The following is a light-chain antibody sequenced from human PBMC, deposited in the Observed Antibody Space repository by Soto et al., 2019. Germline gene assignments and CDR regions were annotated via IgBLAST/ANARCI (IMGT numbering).Light chain of an antibody. CDR1: QSVSGW. J-gene: IGKJ1*01. Sequence: DIQMTQSPSTLSASVGDRVIITCRASQSVSGWLAWYQQKPGKAPKLLIYDASSLESGVPSRFSGSGSGTEFTLTISSLQPDDFATYYCHQYNNYLTFGQGTKV. CDR2: DAS. CDR3: HQYNNYLT. V-gene: IGKV1-5*01.